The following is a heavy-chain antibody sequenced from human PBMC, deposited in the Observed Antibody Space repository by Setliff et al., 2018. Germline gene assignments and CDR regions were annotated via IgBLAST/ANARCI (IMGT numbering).Heavy chain of an antibody. Sequence: SVKVSCKASGGTFSSYAISWVRQAPGQGLEWMGGIIPIFGTANYAQKFQGRVTVTTDESTSTAYMELSSLRSEDTALYYCAHTIVGYCSGISCYDYYYGMDVWGQGTTVTVSS. CDR3: AHTIVGYCSGISCYDYYYGMDV. CDR2: IIPIFGTA. V-gene: IGHV1-69*05. CDR1: GGTFSSYA. D-gene: IGHD2-15*01. J-gene: IGHJ6*02.